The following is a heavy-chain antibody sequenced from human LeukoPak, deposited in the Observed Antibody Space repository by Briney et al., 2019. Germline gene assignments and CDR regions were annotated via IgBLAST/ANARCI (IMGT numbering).Heavy chain of an antibody. CDR1: GGSISSYY. CDR2: IYYSGST. D-gene: IGHD3-9*01. J-gene: IGHJ4*02. Sequence: SETLSLTCTVSGGSISSYYWSWIRQPPGKGLEWIGYIYYSGSTYYNPSLKSRVTISVDTSKNQFSLKLSSVTAADTAVYYCARSSGVRYFVWFLDYWGQGTLVTVSS. V-gene: IGHV4-59*01. CDR3: ARSSGVRYFVWFLDY.